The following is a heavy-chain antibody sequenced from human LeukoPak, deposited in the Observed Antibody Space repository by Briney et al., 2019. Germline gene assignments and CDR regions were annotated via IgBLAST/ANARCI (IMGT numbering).Heavy chain of an antibody. CDR1: GFTFSSYG. CDR2: ISYDGSDK. V-gene: IGHV3-30*18. J-gene: IGHJ4*02. CDR3: AKDYYYETSAYPDY. Sequence: GRSLRLSCAASGFTFSSYGIHWVRQAPGKGLEWVAAISYDGSDKYYADSVKGRFTISRDNSKNTLYLQMNSLRAEDTAVYYCAKDYYYETSAYPDYWGQGALVTVSS. D-gene: IGHD3-22*01.